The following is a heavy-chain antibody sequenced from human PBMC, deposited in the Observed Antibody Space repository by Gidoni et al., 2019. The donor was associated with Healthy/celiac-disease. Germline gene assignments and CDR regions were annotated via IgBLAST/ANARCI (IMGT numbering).Heavy chain of an antibody. CDR3: ARGDFDWFFDY. J-gene: IGHJ4*02. Sequence: QVQLVESGGGVVQPGRSLRLSCAASGFTFSSYAMHWVRQAPGKGLEWVAVISYDGSNKYYADSVKGRFTISRDNSKNTLYLQMNSLRAEDTAVYYCARGDFDWFFDYWGQGTLVTVSS. V-gene: IGHV3-30-3*01. CDR2: ISYDGSNK. CDR1: GFTFSSYA. D-gene: IGHD3-9*01.